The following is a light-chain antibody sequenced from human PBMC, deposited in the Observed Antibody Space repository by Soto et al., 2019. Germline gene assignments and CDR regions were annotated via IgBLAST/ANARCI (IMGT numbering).Light chain of an antibody. CDR1: TSDVGSYDL. J-gene: IGLJ1*01. V-gene: IGLV2-23*02. CDR2: EVS. CDR3: CSFAGSSNLYV. Sequence: QSALTQPASVSGSPGQSITISCTGTTSDVGSYDLVSWYQHHPGKAPKLLIYEVSKRPSGVSYRFSGSKSGNTASLTISGLQTEDEADYYCCSFAGSSNLYVFGTGTKVTVL.